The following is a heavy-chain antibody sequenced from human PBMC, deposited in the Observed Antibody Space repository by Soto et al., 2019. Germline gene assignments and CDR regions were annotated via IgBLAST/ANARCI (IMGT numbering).Heavy chain of an antibody. D-gene: IGHD3-3*01. J-gene: IGHJ6*02. Sequence: GGSLRLSCAASGFTFSSYSMNWVRQAPGKGLEWVSSISSSSSYIYYADSVKGRFTISRDNAKNSLYLQMNSLRAEDTAVYYCARGGIFGVVITYYYYGMDVWGQGTTVPVSS. CDR1: GFTFSSYS. V-gene: IGHV3-21*01. CDR3: ARGGIFGVVITYYYYGMDV. CDR2: ISSSSSYI.